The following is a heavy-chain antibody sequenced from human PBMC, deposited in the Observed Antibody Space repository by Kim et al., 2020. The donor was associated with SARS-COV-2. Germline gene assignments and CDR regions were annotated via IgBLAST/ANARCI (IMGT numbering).Heavy chain of an antibody. CDR3: AKDILTGYYREFGGFDY. Sequence: VKDRSTITRDNTKNTLYLQMNSLGAEGTAVYYCAKDILTGYYREFGGFDYWGQGTLVTVSS. V-gene: IGHV3-30*02. D-gene: IGHD3-9*01. J-gene: IGHJ4*02.